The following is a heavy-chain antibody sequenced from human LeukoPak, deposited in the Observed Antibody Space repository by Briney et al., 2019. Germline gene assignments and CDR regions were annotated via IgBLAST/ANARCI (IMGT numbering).Heavy chain of an antibody. D-gene: IGHD3-16*02. Sequence: SETLSLTCGVSGGSFSGYYWNWIRQSPEKGLEWVGEINHSGNTRYNPSLRSRITMSVDTSRNHFSLKLSSVTAADTAVYFCAREIIWGTYRRLYYFDTWGQGTLVTVSS. V-gene: IGHV4-34*01. CDR2: INHSGNT. J-gene: IGHJ4*02. CDR3: AREIIWGTYRRLYYFDT. CDR1: GGSFSGYY.